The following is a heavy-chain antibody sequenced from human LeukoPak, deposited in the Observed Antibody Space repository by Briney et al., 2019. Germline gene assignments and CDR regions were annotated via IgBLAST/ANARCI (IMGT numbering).Heavy chain of an antibody. CDR2: IYYSGST. Sequence: PSETLSLTCNVSDASISSYYWSWIRQPPGKGLEWIGYIYYSGSTNYHPSLKSRVTISVDTSKNQFSLKLSSVTAADTAVYYCARHVYGGNSGFDYWGQGTLVTVS. V-gene: IGHV4-59*08. J-gene: IGHJ4*02. CDR3: ARHVYGGNSGFDY. CDR1: DASISSYY. D-gene: IGHD4-23*01.